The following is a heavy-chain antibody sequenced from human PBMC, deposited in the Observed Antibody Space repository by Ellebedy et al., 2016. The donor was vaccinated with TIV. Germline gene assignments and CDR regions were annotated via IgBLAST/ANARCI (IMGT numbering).Heavy chain of an antibody. V-gene: IGHV1-46*04. J-gene: IGHJ4*02. CDR1: GYTFSSYF. D-gene: IGHD6-19*01. Sequence: AASVTVSCKASGYTFSSYFMHWVRQPPGHGLEWMGLINPSGGSTTYAQNLQGRVTMTRETSTSTVYMELSSLTSEDTAVYYCARSRSSGWLHTPDYWGQGTLVIVSS. CDR3: ARSRSSGWLHTPDY. CDR2: INPSGGST.